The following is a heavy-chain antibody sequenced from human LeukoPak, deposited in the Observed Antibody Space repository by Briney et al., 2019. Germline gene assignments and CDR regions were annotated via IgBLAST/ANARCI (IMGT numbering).Heavy chain of an antibody. CDR3: ARSKGAGGWSYFDY. V-gene: IGHV4-30-2*02. CDR1: GGSISSGGYS. J-gene: IGHJ4*02. Sequence: SETLSLTCAVSGGSISSGGYSWSWIRQPPGKGLEWIGYIYHSGSTYYNPSLKSRVTISVDRSKNQFSLKLSSVTAADTAVYYCARSKGAGGWSYFDYWGQETLVTVSS. CDR2: IYHSGST. D-gene: IGHD6-19*01.